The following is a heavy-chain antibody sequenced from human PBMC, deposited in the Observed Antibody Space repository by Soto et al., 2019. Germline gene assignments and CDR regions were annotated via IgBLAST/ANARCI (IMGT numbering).Heavy chain of an antibody. CDR3: AKDTFIAVAGIDY. CDR2: ISYDGSNK. V-gene: IGHV3-30*18. Sequence: GGSLRLSCAASGFTFSSYGMHWVRQASGKGLEWVAVISYDGSNKYYADSVKGRFTISRDNSKNTLYLQMNSLRAEDTAVYYCAKDTFIAVAGIDYWGQGTLVTVSS. D-gene: IGHD6-19*01. J-gene: IGHJ4*02. CDR1: GFTFSSYG.